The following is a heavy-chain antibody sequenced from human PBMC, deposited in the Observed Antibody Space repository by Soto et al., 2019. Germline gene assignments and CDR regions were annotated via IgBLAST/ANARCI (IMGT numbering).Heavy chain of an antibody. CDR2: ISSSSSYI. CDR3: ASHLTVVTEWLYGE. J-gene: IGHJ4*02. Sequence: GGSLRLSCAASGFTFSSYSMNWVRQAPGKGLEWVSSISSSSSYIYYADSVKGRFTISRDNAKNSLYLQMNSLRAEDTAVYYCASHLTVVTEWLYGEWGQGTLVTVCS. D-gene: IGHD2-15*01. V-gene: IGHV3-21*01. CDR1: GFTFSSYS.